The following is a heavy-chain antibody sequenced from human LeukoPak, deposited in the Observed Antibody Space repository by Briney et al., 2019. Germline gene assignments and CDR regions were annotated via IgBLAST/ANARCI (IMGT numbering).Heavy chain of an antibody. CDR3: AKDLEYCDFWSGSDY. CDR2: ISSSGSYT. J-gene: IGHJ4*02. CDR1: GFIFSTYS. D-gene: IGHD3-3*01. Sequence: GGSLRLSCAASGFIFSTYSMNWVRQAPGKGLEWVSSISSSGSYTSYPDSAQGRFTISRDNSKNTLYLQMNSLRAEDTAVYYCAKDLEYCDFWSGSDYWGQGTLVTVSS. V-gene: IGHV3-21*04.